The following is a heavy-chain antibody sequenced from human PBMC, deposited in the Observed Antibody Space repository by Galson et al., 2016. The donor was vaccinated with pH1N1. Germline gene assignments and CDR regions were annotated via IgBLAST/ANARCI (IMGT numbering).Heavy chain of an antibody. V-gene: IGHV3-23*01. CDR2: ISGSGGYT. CDR3: ARDNLRGSGRPDAPDV. J-gene: IGHJ3*01. D-gene: IGHD3-10*02. CDR1: GFTFSSYA. Sequence: SLRLSCAASGFTFSSYAMSWVRQAPGKGLEWVSAISGSGGYTYFADSVQGRFTISRDNSKNTLYLQMNTLRAEDTAVYYCARDNLRGSGRPDAPDVWGQGTMVTVSS.